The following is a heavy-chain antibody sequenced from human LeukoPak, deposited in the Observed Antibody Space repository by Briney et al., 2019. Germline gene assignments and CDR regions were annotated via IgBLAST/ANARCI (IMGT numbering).Heavy chain of an antibody. V-gene: IGHV4-59*01. Sequence: SETLSLTCTVSGGSISSYYWSWIRQPPGKGLEWIGYIYYSGSTNYNPSLKSRVTISVDTSKNQFSLKLSSVTAADTAVYYCARAHYDFWSDSDSWFDPWGQGTLVTVSS. D-gene: IGHD3-3*01. CDR2: IYYSGST. J-gene: IGHJ5*02. CDR1: GGSISSYY. CDR3: ARAHYDFWSDSDSWFDP.